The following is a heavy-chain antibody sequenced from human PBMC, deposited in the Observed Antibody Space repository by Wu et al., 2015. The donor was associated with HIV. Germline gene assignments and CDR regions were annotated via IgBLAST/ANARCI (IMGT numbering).Heavy chain of an antibody. J-gene: IGHJ3*02. CDR2: INPNSGGT. V-gene: IGHV1-2*02. D-gene: IGHD3-22*01. Sequence: QVQLMQSGAEVRKPGASVKVSCKTSGYSFTDNYIHWVRQAPGQGLEWMGWINPNSGGTNHAQKFQGRVTMTRDTSISTAYMELSRLRSDDTAVYYCARVGFADYYDRSGYYGAFDIWGQGTMVTVSS. CDR3: ARVGFADYYDRSGYYGAFDI. CDR1: GYSFTDNY.